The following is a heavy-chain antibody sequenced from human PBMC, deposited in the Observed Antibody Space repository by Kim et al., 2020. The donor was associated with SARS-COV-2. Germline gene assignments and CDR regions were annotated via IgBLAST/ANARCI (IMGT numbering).Heavy chain of an antibody. V-gene: IGHV3-30*03. Sequence: GGSLRLSCAASGFSFNRHLMHWVRQAPGKGLEWVALISNDGSTTRYTDSVKGRFTVSRDNSKNAVYLQMNSLRADDTAVYYCTRNLGGDGDMGPWGGGTLVTVST. D-gene: IGHD3-16*01. CDR2: ISNDGSTT. J-gene: IGHJ5*02. CDR1: GFSFNRHL. CDR3: TRNLGGDGDMGP.